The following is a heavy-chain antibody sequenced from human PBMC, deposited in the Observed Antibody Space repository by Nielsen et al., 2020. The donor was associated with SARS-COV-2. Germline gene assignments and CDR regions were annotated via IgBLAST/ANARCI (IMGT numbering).Heavy chain of an antibody. CDR1: GGSISSSSYY. V-gene: IGHV4-39*01. Sequence: SETLSLTCTVSGGSISSSSYYWGWIRQPPGKGLEWIGSIYYSGSTYYNPSLKSRVTISVDTSKNQFSLKLSSVTAADTAVYYCARHKGGSYWGAYYFDYWGQGTLVTVSS. J-gene: IGHJ4*02. D-gene: IGHD1-26*01. CDR2: IYYSGST. CDR3: ARHKGGSYWGAYYFDY.